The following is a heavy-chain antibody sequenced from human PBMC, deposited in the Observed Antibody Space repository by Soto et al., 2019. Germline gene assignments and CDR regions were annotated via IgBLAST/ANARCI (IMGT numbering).Heavy chain of an antibody. D-gene: IGHD4-17*01. Sequence: GXSVKVSYNASGFTFTSSAVQLLRQTRGQRLEWIGWIVVGSGNTNYAQKFQERVTITRDMSTSTAYMELSSLRSEDAAVYYCAADPDYGDYDYYYYGMDVWGQGTTVTVSS. CDR3: AADPDYGDYDYYYYGMDV. CDR1: GFTFTSSA. CDR2: IVVGSGNT. J-gene: IGHJ6*01. V-gene: IGHV1-58*01.